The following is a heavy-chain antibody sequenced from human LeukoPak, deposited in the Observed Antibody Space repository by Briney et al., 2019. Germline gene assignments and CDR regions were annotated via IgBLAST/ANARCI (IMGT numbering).Heavy chain of an antibody. D-gene: IGHD6-19*01. CDR1: GFTFSSYG. J-gene: IGHJ4*02. Sequence: GGSLRLSCAASGFTFSSYGMHWVRQAPGKGLEWVAVISYDGSNKYYADSVKGRFTISRDNSKNTLYLQMNSLRAEDTAVYYCARGVAGTEGIDYWGQGTLVTVSS. CDR3: ARGVAGTEGIDY. V-gene: IGHV3-30*03. CDR2: ISYDGSNK.